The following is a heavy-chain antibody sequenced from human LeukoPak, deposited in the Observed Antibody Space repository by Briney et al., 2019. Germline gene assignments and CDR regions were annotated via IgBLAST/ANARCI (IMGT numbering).Heavy chain of an antibody. Sequence: GGSLRLSCAASGFTFSSYAMHWVRQAPGKGLEWVAVISYDGSNKYYADSVKGRFTISRDNSKNTLYLQMNSLRAEDTAVYYCASTKQWLVLDYWGQGTLVTVSS. J-gene: IGHJ4*02. CDR2: ISYDGSNK. V-gene: IGHV3-30*04. D-gene: IGHD6-19*01. CDR1: GFTFSSYA. CDR3: ASTKQWLVLDY.